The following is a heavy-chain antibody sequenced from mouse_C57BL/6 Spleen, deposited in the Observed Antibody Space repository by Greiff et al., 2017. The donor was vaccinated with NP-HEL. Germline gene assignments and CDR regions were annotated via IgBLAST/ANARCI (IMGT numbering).Heavy chain of an antibody. CDR3: ARDADPYYYGSSYSWFAY. CDR2: SRNKANDYTT. D-gene: IGHD1-1*01. CDR1: GFTFSDFY. V-gene: IGHV7-1*01. Sequence: EVNVVESGGGLVQSGRSLRLSCATSGFTFSDFYMEWVRQAPGKGLEWIAASRNKANDYTTEYSASVKGRFIVSRDTSQSILYLQMNALRAEDTAIYYCARDADPYYYGSSYSWFAYWGQGTLVTVSA. J-gene: IGHJ3*01.